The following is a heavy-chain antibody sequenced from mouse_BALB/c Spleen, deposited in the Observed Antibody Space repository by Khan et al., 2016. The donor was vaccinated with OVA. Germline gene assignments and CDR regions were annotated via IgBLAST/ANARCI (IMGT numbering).Heavy chain of an antibody. CDR3: ASRGYGYDWLAY. D-gene: IGHD2-2*01. Sequence: VRLQQSGAELVRPGALVKLSCKASGFNIKDYYIPWVKQRPEQGLEWIGWIDPENGHTIYDPNFQGKASIPSATSSNTPYLQLNRLTSEDTAIYCCASRGYGYDWLAYWGQGTLVTVSA. CDR1: GFNIKDYY. J-gene: IGHJ3*01. CDR2: IDPENGHT. V-gene: IGHV14-1*02.